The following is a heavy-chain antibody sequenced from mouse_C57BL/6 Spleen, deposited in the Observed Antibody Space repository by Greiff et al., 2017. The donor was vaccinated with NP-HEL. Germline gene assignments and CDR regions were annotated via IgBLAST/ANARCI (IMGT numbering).Heavy chain of an antibody. CDR1: GYSFTDYN. J-gene: IGHJ4*01. Sequence: EVQLQQSGPELVKPGASVKISCKASGYSFTDYNMNWVKQSNGKSLEWIGVINPNYGTTSYNQKFKGKATLTVDQSSSTAYMQLNSLTSYDSAVYDCARRDDYDDYYAMDYWGQGTSVTVSS. CDR3: ARRDDYDDYYAMDY. V-gene: IGHV1-39*01. D-gene: IGHD2-4*01. CDR2: INPNYGTT.